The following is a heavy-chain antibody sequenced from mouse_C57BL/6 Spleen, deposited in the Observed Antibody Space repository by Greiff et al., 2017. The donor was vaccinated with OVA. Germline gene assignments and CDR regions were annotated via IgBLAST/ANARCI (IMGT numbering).Heavy chain of an antibody. CDR1: GYSFTDYN. J-gene: IGHJ1*03. CDR2: INPNYGTT. CDR3: ARNPLGSSYRYFDV. V-gene: IGHV1-39*01. D-gene: IGHD1-1*01. Sequence: EVQGVESGPELVKPGASVKISCKASGYSFTDYNMNWVKQSNGKSLEWIGVINPNYGTTSYNQKFKGKATLTVDQSSSTAYMQLNSLTSEDSAVYYCARNPLGSSYRYFDVWGTGTTVTVSS.